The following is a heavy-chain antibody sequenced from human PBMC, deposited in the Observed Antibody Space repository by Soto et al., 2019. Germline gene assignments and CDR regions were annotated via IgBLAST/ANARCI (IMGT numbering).Heavy chain of an antibody. J-gene: IGHJ4*02. CDR3: TRDMGFSSGWYPLDY. Sequence: EVHLVESGGDLVQPGGSLRLSCAASGFTFSGYWMNWVRQAPGKGLEWVANIKQDGSEKYYVDSVKGRFTISRDNAKNSLYLQMNSLRAEDTAVYYCTRDMGFSSGWYPLDYWGQGTLVTVSS. CDR1: GFTFSGYW. CDR2: IKQDGSEK. D-gene: IGHD6-19*01. V-gene: IGHV3-7*03.